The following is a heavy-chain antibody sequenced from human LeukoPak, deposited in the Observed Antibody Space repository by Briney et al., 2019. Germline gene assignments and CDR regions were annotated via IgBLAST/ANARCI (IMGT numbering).Heavy chain of an antibody. V-gene: IGHV3-21*01. D-gene: IGHD2-2*02. CDR3: ARSPTAAISNWFDP. J-gene: IGHJ5*02. CDR2: ISSSSSYI. CDR1: GFTFSSYS. Sequence: PGGSLRLSCAASGFTFSSYSMNWVRQAPGKGLEWVSSISSSSSYIYYADSVKGRFTISRDNAKNSLYLQMNSLRAEDTAVYYCARSPTAAISNWFDPWGQGTLVTVS.